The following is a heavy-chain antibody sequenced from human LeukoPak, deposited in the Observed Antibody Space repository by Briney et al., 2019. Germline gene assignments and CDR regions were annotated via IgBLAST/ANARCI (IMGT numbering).Heavy chain of an antibody. CDR3: ARHSSLAIHWPIDY. CDR1: GGSISSFY. J-gene: IGHJ4*02. V-gene: IGHV4-4*07. D-gene: IGHD1-1*01. CDR2: IYTSGST. Sequence: SETLSLTCTVSGGSISSFYWSWIRQPAGKGLEWIGRIYTSGSTDYNPSLKSRVTMSVDTSKNQFSLKLSSVTAADTAVYYCARHSSLAIHWPIDYWGQGTLVAVSS.